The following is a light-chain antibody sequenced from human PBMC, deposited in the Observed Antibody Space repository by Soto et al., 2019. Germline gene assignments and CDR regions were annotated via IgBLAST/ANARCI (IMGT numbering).Light chain of an antibody. CDR3: QQYNNWPRT. V-gene: IGKV3-15*01. Sequence: EIVMTQSPATLSVSPGERATVSCRASQSVSSNLAWYQQKPGQAPRLLIYGASTRATGIPARFSGSGSGTEFTLTIGSLQSEDFAVDYCQQYNNWPRTFGQGTKLEIK. CDR1: QSVSSN. CDR2: GAS. J-gene: IGKJ2*01.